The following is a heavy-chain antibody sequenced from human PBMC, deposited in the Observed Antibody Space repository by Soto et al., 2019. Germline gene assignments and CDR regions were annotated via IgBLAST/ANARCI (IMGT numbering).Heavy chain of an antibody. CDR2: ISGSGGSK. J-gene: IGHJ4*02. V-gene: IGHV3-23*01. CDR1: GFTFNSYA. Sequence: GGSLRLSCAASGFTFNSYAMNWVRQAPGKGLEWVSSISGSGGSKYYEDSVRGRFTISRDNSKNTLYLQMNDLRAEDTAVYYCAKGAPRYCSGGSCYGAFDYWGQGTPVTVSS. D-gene: IGHD2-15*01. CDR3: AKGAPRYCSGGSCYGAFDY.